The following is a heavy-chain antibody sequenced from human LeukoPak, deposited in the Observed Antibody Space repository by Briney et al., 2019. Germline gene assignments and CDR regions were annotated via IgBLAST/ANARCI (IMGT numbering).Heavy chain of an antibody. CDR3: AKVLSDY. V-gene: IGHV3-23*01. J-gene: IGHJ4*02. CDR1: GGSISSSSYY. CDR2: ISGSGGST. Sequence: ETLSLTCTVSGGSISSSSYYWGWIRQPPGKGLEWVSAISGSGGSTYYADSVKGRFTISRDNSKNTLYLQMNSLRAEDTAVYYCAKVLSDYWGQGTLVTVSS.